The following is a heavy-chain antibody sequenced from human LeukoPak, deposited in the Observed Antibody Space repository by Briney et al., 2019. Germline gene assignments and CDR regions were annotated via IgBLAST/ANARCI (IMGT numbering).Heavy chain of an antibody. Sequence: GGSLRLSCAGSGFTFGGYGIHWFRQTPGKGLEWVAVIAYDGSRAFYADSVKGRFTISRDNSKNTMSVQMDDLRAEDTAVYYCTRYNNDHFDYWGQGTLVTVSS. CDR1: GFTFGGYG. J-gene: IGHJ4*02. CDR3: TRYNNDHFDY. CDR2: IAYDGSRA. V-gene: IGHV3-33*01. D-gene: IGHD1-14*01.